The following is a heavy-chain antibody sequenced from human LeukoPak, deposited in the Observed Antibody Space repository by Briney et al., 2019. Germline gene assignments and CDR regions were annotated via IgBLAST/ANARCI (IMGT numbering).Heavy chain of an antibody. CDR1: GYTFTSYG. CDR2: ISAYNGNT. J-gene: IGHJ4*02. Sequence: GASVKVSCKASGYTFTSYGISWVRQAPGQGLEWMGWISAYNGNTNYAQKLQGRVTMTTDTYTSTAYMELRSLRSDDAAVYYCARDRYGWEQVDYWGQGTLVTVSS. D-gene: IGHD1-26*01. CDR3: ARDRYGWEQVDY. V-gene: IGHV1-18*01.